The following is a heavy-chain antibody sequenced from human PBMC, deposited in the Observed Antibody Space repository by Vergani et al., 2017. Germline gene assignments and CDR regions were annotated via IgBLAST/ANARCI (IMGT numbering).Heavy chain of an antibody. D-gene: IGHD3-16*01. CDR3: AKHFRGWGIDY. J-gene: IGHJ4*02. Sequence: QVQLVESGGGVVQRGGSLRLSCATSGFTLSNYDMQWIRQGRGKGLEFVAFIQFYGSNQYYADSVKRRFTLSRDFSKNTLYLQMNSLRTDDTATYYCAKHFRGWGIDYWGQGTQVIVSS. CDR1: GFTLSNYD. V-gene: IGHV3-30*02. CDR2: IQFYGSNQ.